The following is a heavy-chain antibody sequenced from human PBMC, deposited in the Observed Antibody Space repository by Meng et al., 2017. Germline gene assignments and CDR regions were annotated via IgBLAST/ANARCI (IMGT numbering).Heavy chain of an antibody. Sequence: ASVKVSCKVSGYTLTELSMHWVRQAPGKGFEWMGGFDPEDGETIYAQKFQGRVTMTEDTSTDTAYMELSSLRSEDTAVYYCATGRNYGDYSPGFDYWGQGTLVTVSS. J-gene: IGHJ4*02. CDR1: GYTLTELS. V-gene: IGHV1-24*01. CDR2: FDPEDGET. CDR3: ATGRNYGDYSPGFDY. D-gene: IGHD4-17*01.